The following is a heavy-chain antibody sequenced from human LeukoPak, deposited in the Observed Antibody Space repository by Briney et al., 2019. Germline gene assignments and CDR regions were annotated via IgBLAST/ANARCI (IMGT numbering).Heavy chain of an antibody. Sequence: SVKVSCKASGGTFSSYAISWVRQAPGQGLEWMGRIIPILGIANYAQKFQGRVTITADKSTSTAYMELSSLRSEDTAVYYCARRYDNSGSASKPGPFDPWGQGTLVTVSS. D-gene: IGHD3-22*01. CDR1: GGTFSSYA. J-gene: IGHJ5*02. CDR3: ARRYDNSGSASKPGPFDP. CDR2: IIPILGIA. V-gene: IGHV1-69*04.